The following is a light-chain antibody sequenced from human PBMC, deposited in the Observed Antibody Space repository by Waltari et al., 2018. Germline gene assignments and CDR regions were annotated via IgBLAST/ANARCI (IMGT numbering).Light chain of an antibody. CDR1: QGVNSG. J-gene: IGKJ1*01. Sequence: DIQMTQSPSTLSASVGDRVTITCRPSQGVNSGVAWYQQKPGKAPKLLIFKASNLESGVPSRFSGSGSGTEFTLTISSLQPDDFATYHCQQYDSYWTFGQGTKVEIK. CDR2: KAS. CDR3: QQYDSYWT. V-gene: IGKV1-5*03.